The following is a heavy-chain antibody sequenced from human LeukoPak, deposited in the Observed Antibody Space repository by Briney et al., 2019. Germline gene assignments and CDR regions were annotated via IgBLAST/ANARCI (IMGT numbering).Heavy chain of an antibody. J-gene: IGHJ3*02. V-gene: IGHV4-31*03. CDR3: ARDPI. CDR2: TYHSGNT. CDR1: GVSISSGLYY. Sequence: SETLSLTCTVSGVSISSGLYYWTWIRQRPGKGLEWIGHTYHSGNTYYSPSLKSRLTLSVDTSKNQFSLKLTSVTAADTAVYFCARDPIWGQGTMVTVSS.